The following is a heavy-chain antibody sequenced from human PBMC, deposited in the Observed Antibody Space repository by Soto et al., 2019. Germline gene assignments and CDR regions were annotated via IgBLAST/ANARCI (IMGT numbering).Heavy chain of an antibody. CDR1: GFTFSSYG. CDR2: IWYDGSNK. V-gene: IGHV3-33*01. D-gene: IGHD3-22*01. CDR3: AREHMYYDSSGYQNFDY. J-gene: IGHJ4*02. Sequence: GGSLRLSCAASGFTFSSYGMHWVRQAPGKGLEWVAVIWYDGSNKYYADPVKGRFTISRDNSKNTLYLQMNSLRAEDTAVYYCAREHMYYDSSGYQNFDYWGQGTLVTVSS.